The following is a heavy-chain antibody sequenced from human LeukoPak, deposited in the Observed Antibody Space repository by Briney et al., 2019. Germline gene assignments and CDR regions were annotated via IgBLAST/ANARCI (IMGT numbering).Heavy chain of an antibody. D-gene: IGHD6-13*01. J-gene: IGHJ4*02. Sequence: PGGSLRLSCVASGFTFSSYAMSWVRQTPGKGLEWVSAVGGSGGSTYYADSVKGRFTISRDNSKNTLYLQMNSLGADDTAIYYCAKDSSSWYKYYFDYWGQGTLVTVSS. V-gene: IGHV3-23*01. CDR1: GFTFSSYA. CDR2: VGGSGGST. CDR3: AKDSSSWYKYYFDY.